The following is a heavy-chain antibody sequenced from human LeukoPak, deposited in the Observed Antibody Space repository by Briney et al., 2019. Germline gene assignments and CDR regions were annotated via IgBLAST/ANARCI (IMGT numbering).Heavy chain of an antibody. CDR1: GFTFSSYA. D-gene: IGHD4-17*01. CDR2: ISYDGSNK. V-gene: IGHV3-30-3*02. J-gene: IGHJ4*02. CDR3: AKSEVPGDYVWYFDY. Sequence: PGRSLRLSCAASGFTFSSYAMHWVRQAPGKGLEWVAVISYDGSNKYYADSVKGRFTISRDNSKNTLYLQMNSLRAEDTAVYYCAKSEVPGDYVWYFDYWGQGTLVTVSS.